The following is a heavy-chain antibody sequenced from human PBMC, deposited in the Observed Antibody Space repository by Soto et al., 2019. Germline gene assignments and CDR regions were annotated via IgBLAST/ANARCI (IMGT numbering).Heavy chain of an antibody. V-gene: IGHV1-18*01. CDR2: ISAYNGNT. J-gene: IGHJ6*02. Sequence: ASVKVSCKASGYTFTSYGISWARQAPGQGLEWMGWISAYNGNTNYAQKLQGRVTMTTDTSTSTAYMELRSLRSDDTAVYYCARVRITIFGVVMYPSPPDYYYYGMDVWGQGTTVTVSS. D-gene: IGHD3-3*01. CDR3: ARVRITIFGVVMYPSPPDYYYYGMDV. CDR1: GYTFTSYG.